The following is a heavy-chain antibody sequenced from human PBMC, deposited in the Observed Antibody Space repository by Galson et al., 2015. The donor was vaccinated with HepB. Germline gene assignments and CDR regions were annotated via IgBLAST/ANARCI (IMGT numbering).Heavy chain of an antibody. CDR2: IYPDDSDT. CDR1: GYSFTTYW. CDR3: AARAGSSGWYTTAFDI. D-gene: IGHD6-19*01. V-gene: IGHV5-51*03. J-gene: IGHJ3*02. Sequence: QSGAEVKKPGESLKISCKGSGYSFTTYWIGWVRQMPGKGLEWMGIIYPDDSDTKYRPSFQGQVTISADKSISTAYLQWCSLEASDTAMYYCAARAGSSGWYTTAFDIWGQGTMVTVSS.